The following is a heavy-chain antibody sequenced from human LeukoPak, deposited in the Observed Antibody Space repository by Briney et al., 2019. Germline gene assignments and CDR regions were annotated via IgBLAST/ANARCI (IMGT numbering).Heavy chain of an antibody. J-gene: IGHJ3*02. Sequence: PGGSLRLSCAASGFTFSSYAMSWVRQAPGKGLEWVSAISGSGGSTYYAGSVKGRFTISRDNSKNTLYLQMNSLRAEDTAVYYCAKAPPSPHGYHDAFDIWGQGTMVTVSS. D-gene: IGHD5-18*01. CDR2: ISGSGGST. CDR1: GFTFSSYA. V-gene: IGHV3-23*01. CDR3: AKAPPSPHGYHDAFDI.